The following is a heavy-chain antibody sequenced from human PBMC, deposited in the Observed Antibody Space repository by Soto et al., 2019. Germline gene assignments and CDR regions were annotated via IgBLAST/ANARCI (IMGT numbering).Heavy chain of an antibody. CDR1: GFTFSSYA. V-gene: IGHV3-23*01. D-gene: IGHD2-2*01. Sequence: EVQLLESGGGLLQPGGSLRLSCAASGFTFSSYAMNWVRQAPGKGLERVSTISDSGGSTYYADSVKGRFTISRDNSKNTLYLQMNSLRAEDTAVYYCAKRSNTPAAMKSPFDYWGQGTLVTVSS. CDR2: ISDSGGST. CDR3: AKRSNTPAAMKSPFDY. J-gene: IGHJ4*02.